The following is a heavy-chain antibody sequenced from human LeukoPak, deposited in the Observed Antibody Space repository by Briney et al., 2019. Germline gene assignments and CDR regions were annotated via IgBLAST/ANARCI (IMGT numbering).Heavy chain of an antibody. CDR3: AKETYGSGKTIYFDY. D-gene: IGHD3-10*01. CDR2: IKQDGSEK. J-gene: IGHJ4*02. V-gene: IGHV3-7*03. Sequence: GGSLRLSCAASGFTFSSYWLSWVRQAPGKGLECVANIKQDGSEKYYVDSVKGRFTISRDNAKNSLYLQMNSLRAEDTAVYYCAKETYGSGKTIYFDYWGQGTLVTVSS. CDR1: GFTFSSYW.